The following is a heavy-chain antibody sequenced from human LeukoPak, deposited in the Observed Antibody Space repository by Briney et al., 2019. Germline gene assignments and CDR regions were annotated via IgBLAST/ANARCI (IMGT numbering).Heavy chain of an antibody. CDR1: GGSFSGYY. J-gene: IGHJ4*02. CDR2: INHSGST. CDR3: ARGLGSGSYYHY. V-gene: IGHV4-34*01. D-gene: IGHD3-10*01. Sequence: PSETLSLTCAVYGGSFSGYYWSWIRQPPGKGLEWIGEINHSGSTNYNPSLKSRVTISVDTSKNQFSLKLSSVTAADTAVYYCARGLGSGSYYHYWGQGTLVTVSS.